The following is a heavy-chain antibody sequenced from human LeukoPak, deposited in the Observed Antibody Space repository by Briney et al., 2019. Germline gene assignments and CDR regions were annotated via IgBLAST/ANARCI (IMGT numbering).Heavy chain of an antibody. D-gene: IGHD2-8*01. V-gene: IGHV3-74*01. CDR3: ARDLMVGSPFDS. Sequence: GGSLRLSCAASGFTFSNYWMHWVRQTPGKGLVWVSRIDTDGSTSYADSVKGRFTISRDNAKNTLYLQMNSLRAEDTAVYYCARDLMVGSPFDSWGQGTLVTVSS. CDR1: GFTFSNYW. CDR2: IDTDGST. J-gene: IGHJ4*02.